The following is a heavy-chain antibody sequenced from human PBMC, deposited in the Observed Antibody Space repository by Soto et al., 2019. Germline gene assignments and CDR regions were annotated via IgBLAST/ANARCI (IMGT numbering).Heavy chain of an antibody. Sequence: QVHLVQSGAEVTKPGSSVKVSCKTSGGTFGSYAISWIRQAPGQRLEWMGVIVPMFGTPNYPQKSHNRVIINADESTTTVFMELKNLPYEDTGVYFCARQFDGPPNRDPTLPVSYSSGPYNWFDPWGQGTLVTVSS. CDR3: ARQFDGPPNRDPTLPVSYSSGPYNWFDP. CDR2: IVPMFGTP. J-gene: IGHJ5*02. D-gene: IGHD3-10*01. CDR1: GGTFGSYA. V-gene: IGHV1-69*01.